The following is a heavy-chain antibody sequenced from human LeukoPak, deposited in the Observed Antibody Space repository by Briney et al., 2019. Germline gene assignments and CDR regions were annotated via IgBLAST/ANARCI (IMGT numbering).Heavy chain of an antibody. J-gene: IGHJ3*02. D-gene: IGHD3-10*01. CDR2: IYYSGST. V-gene: IGHV4-59*01. CDR3: ARDVYGSPPGAFDI. CDR1: GGSISSYY. Sequence: PSETLSLTCTVSGGSISSYYWSWIRQPPGKGLEWIGYIYYSGSTNYNPSLKSRVTISVDTSKNQFSLKLSSVTAADTAVYYCARDVYGSPPGAFDIWGQGTMVTVSS.